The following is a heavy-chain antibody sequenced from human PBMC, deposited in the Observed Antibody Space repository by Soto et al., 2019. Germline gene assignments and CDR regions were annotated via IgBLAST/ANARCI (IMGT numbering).Heavy chain of an antibody. V-gene: IGHV3-66*02. J-gene: IGHJ6*02. CDR2: IYSGGST. CDR3: ARDYKDIVVVPAAMGPGYGMDV. Sequence: PGGSLRLSCAASGFTVSTKYMSWVRQAPGKGLEWVSVIYSGGSTFYADSVRGRFTISRDNSKNTLYLQMNSLRAEDTAVYYCARDYKDIVVVPAAMGPGYGMDVWGQGTTVTVSS. D-gene: IGHD2-2*01. CDR1: GFTVSTKY.